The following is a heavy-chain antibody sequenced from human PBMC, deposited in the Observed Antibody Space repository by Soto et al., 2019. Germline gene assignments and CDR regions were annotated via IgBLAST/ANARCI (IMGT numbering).Heavy chain of an antibody. CDR3: ARDLYSSSARYFDY. CDR1: GFTFSSYA. Sequence: GSLRLSCAASGFTFSSYAMNWVRQAPGKGLQWVSTISGGGGSTYYADSVKGRITISRDNSKNTFYLQMNSLRAEDTAVYYCARDLYSSSARYFDYWGQGTLVTVSS. J-gene: IGHJ4*02. V-gene: IGHV3-23*01. D-gene: IGHD6-6*01. CDR2: ISGGGGST.